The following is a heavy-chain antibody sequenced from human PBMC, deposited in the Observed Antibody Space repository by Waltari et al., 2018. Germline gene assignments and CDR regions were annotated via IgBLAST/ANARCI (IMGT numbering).Heavy chain of an antibody. J-gene: IGHJ4*02. D-gene: IGHD3-22*01. V-gene: IGHV3-30-3*01. Sequence: QVQLVESGGGVVQPGRSLRLSCAASGFTFSSYAMHWVRQAPGKGLEWVAVISYVGSSKYYADSVKGRFTISRDNSKNTLYLQMNSLRAEDTAVYYCASAYYYDSSGCLDYWGQGTLVTVSS. CDR1: GFTFSSYA. CDR3: ASAYYYDSSGCLDY. CDR2: ISYVGSSK.